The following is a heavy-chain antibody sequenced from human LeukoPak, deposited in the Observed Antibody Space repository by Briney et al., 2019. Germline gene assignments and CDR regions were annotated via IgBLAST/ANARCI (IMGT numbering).Heavy chain of an antibody. CDR1: GGSISSYY. CDR2: IYYSGST. D-gene: IGHD3-10*01. Sequence: SETLSLTCTVSGGSISSYYWSWIRQPPGKGLEWIGYIYYSGSTNYNPPLKSRVTISVDTSKNQFSLKLSSVTAADTAVYYCARQAPVYYYGSGSYPTPRYFDYWGQGTLVTVSS. CDR3: ARQAPVYYYGSGSYPTPRYFDY. J-gene: IGHJ4*02. V-gene: IGHV4-59*01.